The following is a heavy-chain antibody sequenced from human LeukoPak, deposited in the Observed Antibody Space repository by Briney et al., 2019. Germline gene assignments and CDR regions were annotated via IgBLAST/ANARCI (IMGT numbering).Heavy chain of an antibody. CDR2: ISSSSSYI. CDR1: GFTFSSYS. CDR3: ARVRTYCSSTSCLYYFDY. V-gene: IGHV3-21*01. J-gene: IGHJ4*02. D-gene: IGHD2-2*01. Sequence: KSGGSLRLSCAASGFTFSSYSMTWVRQAPGKGLEWVSSISSSSSYIYYADSVKGRFTISRDNAKNSLYLQMNSLRAEDTAVYYCARVRTYCSSTSCLYYFDYWGQGTLVTVSS.